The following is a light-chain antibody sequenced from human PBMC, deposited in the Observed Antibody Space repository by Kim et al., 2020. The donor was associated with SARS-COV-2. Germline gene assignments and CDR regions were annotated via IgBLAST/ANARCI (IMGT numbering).Light chain of an antibody. J-gene: IGLJ2*01. Sequence: SSELTQYPAVSVAFGQTVSITCLGDSLSRYYATWYQQKPAQAPILVIYGKNNRPSGIPDRFSGSISRNTAFLTITGTQAVDEADYSFNSPATNDNVVFRG. CDR2: GKN. V-gene: IGLV3-19*01. CDR1: SLSRYY. CDR3: NSPATNDNVV.